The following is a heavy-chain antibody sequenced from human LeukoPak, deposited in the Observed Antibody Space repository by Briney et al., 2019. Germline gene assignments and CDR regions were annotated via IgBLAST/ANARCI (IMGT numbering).Heavy chain of an antibody. CDR1: GYTFTGYY. V-gene: IGHV1-2*02. CDR3: ARDYGGRVVVVPASAEATLVYNWFDP. D-gene: IGHD2-2*01. Sequence: ASVKVSCKASGYTFTGYYMHWVRQAPGQGLEWMGWINPNSGGTNYAQKFQGRVTMTRDTSISTAYMELSRLRSDDTAVYYCARDYGGRVVVVPASAEATLVYNWFDPWGQGTLVTVSS. CDR2: INPNSGGT. J-gene: IGHJ5*02.